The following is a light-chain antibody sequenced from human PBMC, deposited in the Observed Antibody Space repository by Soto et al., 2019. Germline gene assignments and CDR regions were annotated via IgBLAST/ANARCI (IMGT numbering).Light chain of an antibody. CDR2: EVN. Sequence: QSALTQPPSASGSPGQSVPISCTGTSSDVGAYNYVSWYQQHPGKAPKLMISEVNKRPSGVPDRFSGSKSGNTASLTVSGLQPEDEADYYCSSYGGPNNSNYVFGTGTKLTVL. CDR3: SSYGGPNNSNYV. V-gene: IGLV2-8*01. J-gene: IGLJ1*01. CDR1: SSDVGAYNY.